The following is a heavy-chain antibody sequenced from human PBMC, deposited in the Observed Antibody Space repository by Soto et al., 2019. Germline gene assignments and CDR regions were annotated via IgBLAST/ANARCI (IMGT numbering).Heavy chain of an antibody. D-gene: IGHD2-15*01. J-gene: IGHJ6*02. CDR3: ARAGCDGGTCYTLVGLRYGMDV. CDR1: GFTFSNYA. V-gene: IGHV3-30-3*01. Sequence: PGGSLRLSCAASGFTFSNYAVTWVRQAPGKGLEWVAVISYDGSNKYYADSVKGRFTISRDNSKNTLYLQMNSLRAEDTAVYYCARAGCDGGTCYTLVGLRYGMDVWGQGTTVTVSS. CDR2: ISYDGSNK.